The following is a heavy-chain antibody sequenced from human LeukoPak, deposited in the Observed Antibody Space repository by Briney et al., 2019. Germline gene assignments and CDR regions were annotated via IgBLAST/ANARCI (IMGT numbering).Heavy chain of an antibody. V-gene: IGHV4-4*09. CDR1: GGSISSYY. J-gene: IGHJ4*02. CDR3: ARHSRDGYNFIDY. CDR2: IHTSGST. D-gene: IGHD5-24*01. Sequence: SETLSLTCTVSGGSISSYYWSWIRQPPGKGLEWIGYIHTSGSTHYNPSLKSRVTISTDTSKNQFSLKLNSVTAAGTAVYYCARHSRDGYNFIDYWGQGTLVTVSS.